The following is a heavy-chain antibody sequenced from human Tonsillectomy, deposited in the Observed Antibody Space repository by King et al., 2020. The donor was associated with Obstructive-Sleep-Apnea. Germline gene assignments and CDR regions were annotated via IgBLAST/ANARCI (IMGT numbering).Heavy chain of an antibody. Sequence: QLQESGPGLVKPSETLSLTCNVSGGSFSGHYWSWIRQPPGKGLEWIGDVYNRGSTIYNPPLKSRATISLDTSKSQFSLKLNSVTAADTVVYYCARRASSACWAAYYFGFWGQGARVTVSS. J-gene: IGHJ4*02. CDR2: VYNRGST. V-gene: IGHV4-59*08. CDR1: GGSFSGHY. D-gene: IGHD1-26*01. CDR3: ARRASSACWAAYYFGF.